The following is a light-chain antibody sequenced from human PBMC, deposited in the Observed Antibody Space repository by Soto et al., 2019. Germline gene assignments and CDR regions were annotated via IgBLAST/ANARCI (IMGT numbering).Light chain of an antibody. Sequence: EIVMTQSPATLSVSPGERATLSCRASESVSSNLAWYQQKPGQAPRLLIYGASTRATGIPARISGSGSGTESTLTISSLQSEDFAIYHCQQYDEWPPSYTFAQGTKLEI. CDR1: ESVSSN. V-gene: IGKV3-15*01. CDR3: QQYDEWPPSYT. J-gene: IGKJ2*01. CDR2: GAS.